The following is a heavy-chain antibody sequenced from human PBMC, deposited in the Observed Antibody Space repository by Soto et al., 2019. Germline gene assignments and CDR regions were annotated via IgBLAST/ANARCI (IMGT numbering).Heavy chain of an antibody. Sequence: PSESLSLTCSVSGYSVTSSDIYWAWLRQPPGKGREWIGSMFYSGLTYYNPSLQSRVTLSVDTSKTQSSVRLNSVTAADTAVYYCAPRSVSLSGPYGLHLWGQGTTVTVS. CDR3: APRSVSLSGPYGLHL. J-gene: IGHJ5*02. CDR2: MFYSGLT. V-gene: IGHV4-39*01. D-gene: IGHD2-15*01. CDR1: GYSVTSSDIY.